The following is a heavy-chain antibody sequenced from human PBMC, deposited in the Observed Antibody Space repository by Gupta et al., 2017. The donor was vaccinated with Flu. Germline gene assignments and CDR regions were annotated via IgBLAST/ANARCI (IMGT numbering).Heavy chain of an antibody. CDR2: IRIDGTGK. Sequence: QVQLVESGGALVQPGGSLRLACEASGLIFSAFGMHWVRQAPGKGLEWVALIRIDGTGKFYADSVRGRFIISRDNSKNTVDLQMSSLRVADTAIYYCVTDGPGTHGPADYWGQGTLVTVSS. V-gene: IGHV3-30*02. CDR1: GLIFSAFG. J-gene: IGHJ4*02. D-gene: IGHD3-10*01. CDR3: VTDGPGTHGPADY.